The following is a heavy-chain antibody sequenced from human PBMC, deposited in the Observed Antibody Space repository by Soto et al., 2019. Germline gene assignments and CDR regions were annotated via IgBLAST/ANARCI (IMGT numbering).Heavy chain of an antibody. CDR1: GFTFTSSA. CDR2: IVVGSGNT. J-gene: IGHJ6*02. V-gene: IGHV1-58*01. D-gene: IGHD3-3*01. CDR3: AADRVTIFGVVRHYYYYGMDV. Sequence: GPSVKVSCKASGFTFTSSAVQWVRQARGQRLEWIGWIVVGSGNTNYAQKFQERVTITRDMSTSTAYMELSSLRSEDTAVYYCAADRVTIFGVVRHYYYYGMDVWGQGTTVTVSS.